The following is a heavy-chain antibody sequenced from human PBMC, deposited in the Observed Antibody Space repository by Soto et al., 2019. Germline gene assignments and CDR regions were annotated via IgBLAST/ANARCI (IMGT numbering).Heavy chain of an antibody. V-gene: IGHV3-48*02. J-gene: IGHJ4*02. CDR1: GFTFSTYS. CDR2: IGDSGSRK. Sequence: EVQLVESGGGVVQPGGSLRLSCAASGFTFSTYSVNWVRQAPGKGLEWVAYIGDSGSRKYYADSVKGRFSISRDNAKNSVYLQMNSLRDDDSAVYYCARDSAMFASPVDYWGQGVLVTVSS. CDR3: ARDSAMFASPVDY. D-gene: IGHD3-10*02.